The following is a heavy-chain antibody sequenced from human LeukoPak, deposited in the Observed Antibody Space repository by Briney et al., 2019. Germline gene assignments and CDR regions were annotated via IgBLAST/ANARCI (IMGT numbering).Heavy chain of an antibody. D-gene: IGHD6-13*01. CDR1: GYTFTSYY. V-gene: IGHV1-46*01. CDR3: AIYSSSWYRWFDP. J-gene: IGHJ5*02. Sequence: ASVKVSCKASGYTFTSYYMHWVRQAPGQGLEWMGIINPSGGSTSYAQKFQGRVTMTRDTSTSTAYMELRSLRSDDTAVYYCAIYSSSWYRWFDPWGQGTLVTVSS. CDR2: INPSGGST.